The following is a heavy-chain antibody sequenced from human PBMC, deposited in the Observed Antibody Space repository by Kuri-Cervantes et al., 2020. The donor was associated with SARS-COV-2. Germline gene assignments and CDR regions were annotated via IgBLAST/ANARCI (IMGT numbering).Heavy chain of an antibody. CDR2: ISAYNGNT. D-gene: IGHD3-16*01. Sequence: ASVKVSCKASGGTFSSYAISWLRQAPGQGLEWMGWISAYNGNTNYAQKLQGRVTMTTDTSTSTAYMELRSLRSDDTAVSYCARDLDMLTFGGVMAWGQGTLVTVSS. CDR3: ARDLDMLTFGGVMA. CDR1: GGTFSSYA. J-gene: IGHJ5*02. V-gene: IGHV1-18*01.